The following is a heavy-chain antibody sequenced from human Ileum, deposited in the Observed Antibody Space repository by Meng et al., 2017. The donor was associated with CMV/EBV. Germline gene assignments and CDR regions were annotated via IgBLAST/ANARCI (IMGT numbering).Heavy chain of an antibody. CDR1: DGSISSYY. Sequence: QVQPQESGPGLVKPSETLSPTCTVSDGSISSYYCSWIRQSAGKGLEWIGRIHTSGTTNYNPSLKSRVTLSLDTSKDQFSLKLTSVTAADTAVYYCAREKSSCTSSTCYGVDSWGQGTLVTVSS. CDR3: AREKSSCTSSTCYGVDS. J-gene: IGHJ4*02. D-gene: IGHD2-2*01. CDR2: IHTSGTT. V-gene: IGHV4-4*07.